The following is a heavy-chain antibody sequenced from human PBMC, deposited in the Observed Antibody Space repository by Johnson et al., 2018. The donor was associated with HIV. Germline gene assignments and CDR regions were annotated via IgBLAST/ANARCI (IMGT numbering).Heavy chain of an antibody. J-gene: IGHJ3*02. D-gene: IGHD3-3*01. CDR2: IGTAGDT. CDR3: ATDLGLEWSEGDDAFDI. Sequence: QLVESGGGLVQPGGSLRLSCAASGFTFSSYDMHWVRQATGKGLEWVSAIGTAGDTYYPGSVKGRFTISRENAKNSFYLQMNSLKTEDTGVYYCATDLGLEWSEGDDAFDIWGQGTMVTVSS. CDR1: GFTFSSYD. V-gene: IGHV3-13*01.